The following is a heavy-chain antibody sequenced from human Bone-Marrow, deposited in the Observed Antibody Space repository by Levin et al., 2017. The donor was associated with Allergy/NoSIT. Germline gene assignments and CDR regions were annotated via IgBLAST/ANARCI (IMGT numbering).Heavy chain of an antibody. Sequence: QTGGSLRLSCAASGFRFDDYAMHWVRQIPGKGLEWVSGINWNGDYIYYADSVKGRFTISRDNARNSLYLQMNSLRAEDTALYYCAKDMGIQLWAIFDNWGQGTLVTFSS. D-gene: IGHD5-18*01. CDR3: AKDMGIQLWAIFDN. V-gene: IGHV3-9*01. CDR2: INWNGDYI. J-gene: IGHJ4*02. CDR1: GFRFDDYA.